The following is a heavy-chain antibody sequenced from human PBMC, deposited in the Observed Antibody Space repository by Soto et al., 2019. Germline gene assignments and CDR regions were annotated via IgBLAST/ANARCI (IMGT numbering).Heavy chain of an antibody. D-gene: IGHD3-9*01. Sequence: GGSLRLSCAASGFTFSSYSMNWVRQAPGKGLEWVSSISSSSSYIYYADSVKGRFTISRDNAKNSLYLQMNSLRAEDTAVYYCARAAYYDILTGLSHGYYYYYMDVWGKGTTVTVSS. CDR2: ISSSSSYI. CDR3: ARAAYYDILTGLSHGYYYYYMDV. J-gene: IGHJ6*03. CDR1: GFTFSSYS. V-gene: IGHV3-21*01.